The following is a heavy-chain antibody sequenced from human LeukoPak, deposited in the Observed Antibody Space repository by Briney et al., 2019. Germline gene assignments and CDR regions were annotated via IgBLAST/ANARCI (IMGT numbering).Heavy chain of an antibody. CDR3: ARQTVVTYQGDFDY. Sequence: GGSLRLSCAASGFTFSSYAMSWVRQTPGKGLEWVSGISGSGSSPYYANSVKGRFTISRDNSKSTLYLQMNSLRAEDTAVYYCARQTVVTYQGDFDYWGQGTLVTVSS. V-gene: IGHV3-23*01. CDR1: GFTFSSYA. D-gene: IGHD4-23*01. J-gene: IGHJ4*02. CDR2: ISGSGSSP.